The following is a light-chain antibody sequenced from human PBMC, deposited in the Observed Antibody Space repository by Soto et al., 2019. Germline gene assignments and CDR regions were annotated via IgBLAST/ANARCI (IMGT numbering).Light chain of an antibody. CDR2: EGS. CDR1: SSEVGSYNP. CDR3: CSYAGSSTLV. Sequence: QSALTQPASVSGSPGQSITISCTGTSSEVGSYNPVSWYQQHPGKAPKLMIYEGSKRPSGVSNRFSGSKSGNTASLTISGLQAEDEADYYCCSYAGSSTLVFGGGTKLTVL. J-gene: IGLJ2*01. V-gene: IGLV2-23*01.